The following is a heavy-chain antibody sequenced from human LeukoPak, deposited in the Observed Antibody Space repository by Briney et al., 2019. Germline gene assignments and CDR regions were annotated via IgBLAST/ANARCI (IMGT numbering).Heavy chain of an antibody. D-gene: IGHD6-19*01. CDR2: IYYSGST. V-gene: IGHV4-59*01. CDR1: GGSISSYY. J-gene: IGHJ4*02. CDR3: ARGVAVAGRFDY. Sequence: SETLSLTCTVSGGSISSYYWSWIRQPPGKGLEWIGYIYYSGSTNYNPSLKSRVTISVDTSKNQFSLKLSSVTAADTAVYYCARGVAVAGRFDYWGQGTLVTVSS.